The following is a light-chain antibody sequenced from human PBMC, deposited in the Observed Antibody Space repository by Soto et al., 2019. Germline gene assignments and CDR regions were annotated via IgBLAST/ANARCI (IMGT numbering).Light chain of an antibody. V-gene: IGLV2-18*02. CDR3: TSYTSSTTPCV. CDR2: EVS. CDR1: SSDVGSNNR. Sequence: QPVLNRPPSVSRAPGEAGTISCNETSSDVGSNNRVSWYQQPPGTAPKLMIYEVSNRPSGVPDRFSGSKSGNTASLTISGLRAEDEADYYCTSYTSSTTPCVFGPVTKVTVL. J-gene: IGLJ1*01.